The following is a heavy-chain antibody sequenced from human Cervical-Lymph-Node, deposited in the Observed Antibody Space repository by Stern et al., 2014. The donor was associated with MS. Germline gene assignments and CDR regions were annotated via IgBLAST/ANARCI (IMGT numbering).Heavy chain of an antibody. CDR2: ISSSSTYT. Sequence: QLVQSGGGFVKPGGSLRLSCAASGFTFSDFYMSWIRQAPGKGLEWISYISSSSTYTNYADSVKGRFTISRDNAKNSLYLQMNSLRDEDTAVYYCAGSGSYWYFDLWGRGTLVTVSS. J-gene: IGHJ2*01. V-gene: IGHV3-11*06. CDR3: AGSGSYWYFDL. D-gene: IGHD3-22*01. CDR1: GFTFSDFY.